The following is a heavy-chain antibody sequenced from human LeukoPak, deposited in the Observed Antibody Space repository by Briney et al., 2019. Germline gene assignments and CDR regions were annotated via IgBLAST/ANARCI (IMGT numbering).Heavy chain of an antibody. V-gene: IGHV3-21*01. J-gene: IGHJ3*02. CDR3: ARVVQYQLLHDAFDI. CDR2: ISSSSSYI. D-gene: IGHD2-2*01. Sequence: GGSLRLSCAASGFTFSSYSMNWVRQAPGKGLEWVSSISSSSSYIYYADSVKGRFTVSRDNAKNSLCLQMNSLRAEDTAVYYCARVVQYQLLHDAFDIWGQGTMVTVSS. CDR1: GFTFSSYS.